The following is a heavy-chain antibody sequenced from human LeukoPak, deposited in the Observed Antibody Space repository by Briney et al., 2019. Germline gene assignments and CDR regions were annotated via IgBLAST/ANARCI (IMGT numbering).Heavy chain of an antibody. CDR2: INHSGST. CDR1: GFTFSDYY. V-gene: IGHV4-34*01. CDR3: ARDSSGWYEEPFDY. D-gene: IGHD6-19*01. J-gene: IGHJ4*02. Sequence: GSLRLSCAASGFTFSDYYMSWVRQAPGKGLEWIGEINHSGSTNYNPSLKSRVTMSLDTSKNQFSLKLSSVTAADTAVYYCARDSSGWYEEPFDYWGQGTLVTVSS.